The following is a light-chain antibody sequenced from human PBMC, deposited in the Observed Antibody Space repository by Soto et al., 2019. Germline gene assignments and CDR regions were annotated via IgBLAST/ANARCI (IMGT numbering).Light chain of an antibody. CDR2: ATS. V-gene: IGKV3-20*01. CDR1: QSVSRTY. J-gene: IGKJ1*01. Sequence: DIVLTQSPATLSLSPRERAPLSCRASQSVSRTYLAWYQQKPVQAPRLLIYATSSRATGIPDRFSGSGSGTDFTLTISRLEPEDFAVYYCQQYGRSGTFGQGTKVDVK. CDR3: QQYGRSGT.